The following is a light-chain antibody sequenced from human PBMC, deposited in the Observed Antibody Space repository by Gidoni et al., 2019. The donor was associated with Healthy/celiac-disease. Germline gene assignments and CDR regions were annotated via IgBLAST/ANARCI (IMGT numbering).Light chain of an antibody. J-gene: IGKJ4*01. CDR3: QQRSNWLT. V-gene: IGKV3-11*01. CDR2: DAS. Sequence: EIVLTQSPAPLSLSPGERATLSCRASQSVSSYLAWYQQKPGQAPRLLIYDASNRATGIPARFSGSGSGTDFTLTISSLEPEDFAVYYCQQRSNWLTFXGXTKVEIK. CDR1: QSVSSY.